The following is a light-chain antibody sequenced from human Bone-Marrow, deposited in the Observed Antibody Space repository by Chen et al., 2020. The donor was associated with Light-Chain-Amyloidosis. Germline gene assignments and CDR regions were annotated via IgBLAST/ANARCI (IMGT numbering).Light chain of an antibody. CDR3: QVWDGSSDRPV. CDR2: DDS. Sequence: SYVLTQPSSVSVAPGQKATIACGGNNIGSTSVHWYQQTPGQAPLLVVYDDSDRPSGIPQRLSGSNSGNTATLTISRVEAGDEADYYCQVWDGSSDRPVFGGGTKLTVL. V-gene: IGLV3-21*02. CDR1: NIGSTS. J-gene: IGLJ3*02.